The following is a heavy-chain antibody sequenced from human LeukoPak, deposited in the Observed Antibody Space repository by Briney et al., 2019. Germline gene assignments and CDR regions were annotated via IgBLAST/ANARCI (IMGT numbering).Heavy chain of an antibody. CDR3: AREYGSGSYTGIDY. CDR2: ISAYNSAYNGNT. CDR1: GYTFINYG. Sequence: ASVKVSCKASGYTFINYGITWVRRAPGQGLEGMGWISAYNSAYNGNTHYAQKLQGRVTMTTDTSTNTGYMELRSLRSDDTAVYYCAREYGSGSYTGIDYWGQGTLVTVSS. V-gene: IGHV1-18*01. J-gene: IGHJ4*02. D-gene: IGHD3-10*01.